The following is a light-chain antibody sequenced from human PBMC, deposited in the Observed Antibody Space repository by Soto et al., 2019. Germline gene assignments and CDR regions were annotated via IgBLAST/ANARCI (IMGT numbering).Light chain of an antibody. J-gene: IGKJ1*01. Sequence: VMTQSPSTLSVSPGERAALSCRAGHIVSSSYLSLYHQKPGHAPRLLIYCSSNRATGIPDRFSGSGSGKDFTLTISRLEPEDFAVYYCQQYGSSGTFGQGTKVDIK. CDR2: CSS. CDR3: QQYGSSGT. CDR1: HIVSSSY. V-gene: IGKV3-20*01.